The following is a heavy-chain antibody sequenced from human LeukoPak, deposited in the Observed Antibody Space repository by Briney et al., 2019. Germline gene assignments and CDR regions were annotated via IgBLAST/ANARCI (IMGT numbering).Heavy chain of an antibody. CDR2: INPSGGST. J-gene: IGHJ5*02. Sequence: ASVKVSCKASGYSFTSYYMNWVRQAPGQGLEWMGIINPSGGSTSYAQKFQGRVTMTRDTSTSTVYMELSSLRSEDTAVYYCARRVGGNWFDPWGQGTLVTVSS. D-gene: IGHD1-26*01. CDR1: GYSFTSYY. V-gene: IGHV1-46*01. CDR3: ARRVGGNWFDP.